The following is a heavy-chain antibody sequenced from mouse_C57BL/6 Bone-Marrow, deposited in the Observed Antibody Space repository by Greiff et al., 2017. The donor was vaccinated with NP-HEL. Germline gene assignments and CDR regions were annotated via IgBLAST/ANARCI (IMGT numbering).Heavy chain of an antibody. CDR1: GYTFTSYG. CDR3: ASVWVCTMVTRTW. V-gene: IGHV1-81*01. Sequence: VQLVESGAELARPGASVKLSCKASGYTFTSYGISWVKQRTGQGLEWIGEIYPRSGNTYYNEKFKGKATLTADKSSSTAYMELRSLTSEDSAVYFGASVWVCTMVTRTWWGRGTTLTVSS. CDR2: IYPRSGNT. D-gene: IGHD2-1*01. J-gene: IGHJ2*01.